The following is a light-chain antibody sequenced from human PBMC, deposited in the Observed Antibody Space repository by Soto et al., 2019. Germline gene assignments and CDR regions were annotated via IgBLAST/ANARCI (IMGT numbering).Light chain of an antibody. CDR2: GAS. CDR1: QGVIIN. Sequence: EIVMTQSPATLSVSPGERATLSCRAGQGVIINLAWYQQKPGQAPRLLIYGASTRATGIPAGFSGSGSGTEFTLTISSLQSEDSAVYYCQQYDTWPWTFGQGTKVEIE. CDR3: QQYDTWPWT. J-gene: IGKJ1*01. V-gene: IGKV3-15*01.